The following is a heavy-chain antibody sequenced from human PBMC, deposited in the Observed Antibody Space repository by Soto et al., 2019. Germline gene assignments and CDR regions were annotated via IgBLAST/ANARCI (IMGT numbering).Heavy chain of an antibody. CDR2: MNANSRNT. V-gene: IGHV1-8*01. Sequence: ASVKVSCKASGYTFSNFDINWLRQASGQGPEWMGWMNANSRNTCYSQRFQGKFTMTWDTSLSTAYMEMNNLMSEDTAVYYCARGNPYNYAGFDVWGQGTTVTVSS. D-gene: IGHD3-16*01. J-gene: IGHJ6*02. CDR3: ARGNPYNYAGFDV. CDR1: GYTFSNFD.